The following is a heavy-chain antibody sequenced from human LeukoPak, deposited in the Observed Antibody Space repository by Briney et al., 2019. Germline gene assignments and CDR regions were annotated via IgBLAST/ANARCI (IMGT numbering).Heavy chain of an antibody. CDR2: INHSGST. V-gene: IGHV4-34*01. D-gene: IGHD3-3*01. Sequence: PSETLSLTCAVYGGSFSGYYWSWIRQPPGKGLEWIGEINHSGSTNYNPSLKSRVTISVDTSKNQFSLKLSSVTAADTAVYYCARGVFYDFWSGYYTPFDYWGQGTLATVSS. CDR3: ARGVFYDFWSGYYTPFDY. CDR1: GGSFSGYY. J-gene: IGHJ4*02.